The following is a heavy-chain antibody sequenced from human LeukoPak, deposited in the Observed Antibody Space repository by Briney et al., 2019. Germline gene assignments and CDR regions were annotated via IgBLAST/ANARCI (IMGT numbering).Heavy chain of an antibody. D-gene: IGHD6-19*01. V-gene: IGHV1-8*01. CDR3: ARDRYSSGWYSIYYYYGMDV. CDR1: GYTFTSYD. CDR2: MNPNSGNT. Sequence: ASVKVSCKASGYTFTSYDINWVRQATGQGLEWMGWMNPNSGNTGYAQKFQGRVTMTRNTSISTAYMELSSLRSEDTAVYYCARDRYSSGWYSIYYYYGMDVWGQGTTVTVSS. J-gene: IGHJ6*02.